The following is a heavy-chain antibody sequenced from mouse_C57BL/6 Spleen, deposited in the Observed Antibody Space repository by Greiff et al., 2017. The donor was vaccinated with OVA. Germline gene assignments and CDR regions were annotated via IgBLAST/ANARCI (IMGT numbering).Heavy chain of an antibody. CDR2: IYPGDGDT. J-gene: IGHJ2*01. Sequence: VQRVESGPELVKPGASVKISCKASGYAFSSSWMNWVKQMPGTGLEWIGRIYPGDGDTNYNGKFKGKATLTADKSSSTAYMQLSSLTSEDSAVYFCARTGGDYWGQGTTLTVSS. CDR1: GYAFSSSW. D-gene: IGHD1-1*02. CDR3: ARTGGDY. V-gene: IGHV1-82*01.